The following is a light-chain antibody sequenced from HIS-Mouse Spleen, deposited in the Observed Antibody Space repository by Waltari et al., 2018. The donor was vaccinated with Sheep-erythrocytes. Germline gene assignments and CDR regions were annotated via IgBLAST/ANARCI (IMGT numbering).Light chain of an antibody. V-gene: IGLV2-23*01. CDR2: EGS. CDR1: GRDVGSYNL. CDR3: CSYAGSSTPWV. J-gene: IGLJ3*02. Sequence: QSALTQPASVSGSPGQSITISCTGTGRDVGSYNLVSWYQQHPGKAPKLMIYEGSKRPSGVSNRFSGSKSGNTASLTISGLQAEDEADYYCCSYAGSSTPWVFGGGTKLTVL.